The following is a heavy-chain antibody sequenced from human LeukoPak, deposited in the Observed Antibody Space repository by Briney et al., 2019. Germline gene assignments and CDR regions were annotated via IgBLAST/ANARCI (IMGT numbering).Heavy chain of an antibody. J-gene: IGHJ4*02. CDR1: GFTFSSYS. D-gene: IGHD3-3*01. CDR2: ISRSSRYI. Sequence: GGSLRLSCAASGFTFSSYSMNWVRQAPGKGLEWVSSISRSSRYIYYADSMKGRFTISRDNAKNSLYLQMNSLRAEDTALYYCARDYNDFWSATFDYWGQGILVTVSS. CDR3: ARDYNDFWSATFDY. V-gene: IGHV3-21*01.